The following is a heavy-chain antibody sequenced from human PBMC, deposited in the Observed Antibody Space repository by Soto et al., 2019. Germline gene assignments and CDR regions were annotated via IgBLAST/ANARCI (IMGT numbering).Heavy chain of an antibody. CDR3: ARGDYDYIWGSYRPNWFDP. CDR2: IYPGDSDT. Sequence: GESLKISCKGSGYSFTSYWIGWVRQMPGKGLEWMGIIYPGDSDTRYSPSFQGQVTISADKSISTAYLQWSSLKASDTAMYYCARGDYDYIWGSYRPNWFDPWGQGTLVTVSS. D-gene: IGHD3-16*02. CDR1: GYSFTSYW. V-gene: IGHV5-51*01. J-gene: IGHJ5*02.